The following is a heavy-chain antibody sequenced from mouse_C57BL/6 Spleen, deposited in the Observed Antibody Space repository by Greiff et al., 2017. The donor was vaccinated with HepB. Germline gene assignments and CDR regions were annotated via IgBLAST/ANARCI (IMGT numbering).Heavy chain of an antibody. D-gene: IGHD2-10*02. CDR1: GYSFTGYY. CDR3: GRYDVAGFAC. Sequence: VQLQQSGPELVKPGASVKISCKASGYSFTGYYMNWVKQSPEKSLEWIGEINPSTGGTTYNQKFKAKATLTVDKSSSTAYMQLKGLTSEDSAVYYCGRYDVAGFACWGQGALVTVSA. J-gene: IGHJ3*01. CDR2: INPSTGGT. V-gene: IGHV1-42*01.